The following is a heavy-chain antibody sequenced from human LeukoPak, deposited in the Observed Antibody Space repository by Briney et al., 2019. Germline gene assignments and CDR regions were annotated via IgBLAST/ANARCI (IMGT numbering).Heavy chain of an antibody. CDR2: INHSGST. J-gene: IGHJ4*02. CDR1: GGSFSGYY. Sequence: PSETLSLTCAVYGGSFSGYYWSWIRQPPGKGLEWIGEINHSGSTNYNPSLKSRVTISVDTSKNQFSLKLSSVTAADTAVYYCASGYSSGWYVSWGQGTLVTVSS. V-gene: IGHV4-34*01. D-gene: IGHD6-19*01. CDR3: ASGYSSGWYVS.